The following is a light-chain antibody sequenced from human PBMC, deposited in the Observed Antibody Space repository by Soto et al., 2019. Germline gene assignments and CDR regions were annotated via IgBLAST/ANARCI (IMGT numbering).Light chain of an antibody. CDR3: CSHAGSYTYV. CDR2: DVT. Sequence: QSVLTQPRSVSGSPGQSVTISCTGTSSDVGGYNYVSWYHQHPGKAPKLMIYDVTKRPSGVPDRFSGSKSGNTASLTISGLQAEDEADYYCCSHAGSYTYVFGSGTKLTVL. J-gene: IGLJ1*01. CDR1: SSDVGGYNY. V-gene: IGLV2-11*01.